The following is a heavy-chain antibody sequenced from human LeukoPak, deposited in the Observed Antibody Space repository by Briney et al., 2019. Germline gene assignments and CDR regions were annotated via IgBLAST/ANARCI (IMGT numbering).Heavy chain of an antibody. D-gene: IGHD3-22*01. CDR1: GFSLRTRGMC. CDR2: LDLDDDE. J-gene: IGHJ4*02. CDR3: ARMSSGYYYYFDY. Sequence: VSGPTLVQPTQTLTLTYTFSGFSLRTRGMCVSWIRQPPGKALEWLPLLDLDDDEYYSPSLKTRLTISKDTSKNKVILTLTNMDPVDTATYYCARMSSGYYYYFDYWGQGTLVTVSS. V-gene: IGHV2-70*01.